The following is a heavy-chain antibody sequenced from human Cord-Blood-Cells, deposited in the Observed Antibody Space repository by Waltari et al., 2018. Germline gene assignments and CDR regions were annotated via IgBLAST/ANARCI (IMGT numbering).Heavy chain of an antibody. CDR3: ARATISGSYFDY. CDR2: IYYSGST. D-gene: IGHD1-26*01. Sequence: QLQLQESGPGLVKPSETLSLTCTVSGGSISSRSSYRGWIRQPPGKGLEWIGGIYYSGSTYNNPSLKSRVTISVDTSKNQFSLKLSSVTAADTAVYYCARATISGSYFDYWGQGTLVTVSS. J-gene: IGHJ4*02. CDR1: GGSISSRSSY. V-gene: IGHV4-39*01.